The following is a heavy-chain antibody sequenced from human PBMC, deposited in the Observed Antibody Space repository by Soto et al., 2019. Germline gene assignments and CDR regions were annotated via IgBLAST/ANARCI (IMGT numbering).Heavy chain of an antibody. CDR3: ARGLRRSGYSY. CDR2: IYYNGNT. J-gene: IGHJ4*02. V-gene: IGHV4-31*03. CDR1: GGSISSGGYY. Sequence: QVQLQESGPGLVKPSQTLSLTCTVSGGSISSGGYYWSWIRQHPGKGLEWIGYIYYNGNTYYNPSLQSRVTISVDTSKNQFSLKMSSVTAADTAVYYCARGLRRSGYSYWGQGTLVTVSS. D-gene: IGHD3-22*01.